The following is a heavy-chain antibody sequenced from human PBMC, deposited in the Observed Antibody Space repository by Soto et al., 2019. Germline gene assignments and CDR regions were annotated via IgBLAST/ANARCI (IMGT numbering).Heavy chain of an antibody. V-gene: IGHV4-31*03. D-gene: IGHD5-18*01. CDR1: GVSVSTGGYF. CDR2: IYYSGMT. CDR3: ARDSSRPGYSYGKFDY. J-gene: IGHJ4*02. Sequence: PSETLSLTCTVSGVSVSTGGYFWTWIRQHPGKGLEWIGNIYYSGMTYYNPSLRGRVSISLDPSESQFSLKLNSVTAADTAVYYCARDSSRPGYSYGKFDYWGQGALVTVSS.